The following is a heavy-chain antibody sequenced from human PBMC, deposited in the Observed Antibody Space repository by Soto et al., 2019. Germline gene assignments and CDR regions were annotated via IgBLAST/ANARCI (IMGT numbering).Heavy chain of an antibody. Sequence: VQLGQSGAEVKKPGASVKVSCRASGYTFTNYYIHWVRQAPGQGLEWLGIINPTSGSTNYAQKFQGRVTLTMDTSTTTVYMELSGLRAEDTAIFYCARDLAAGDHWGQGTLVTVSS. D-gene: IGHD6-13*01. CDR2: INPTSGST. V-gene: IGHV1-46*01. J-gene: IGHJ4*02. CDR3: ARDLAAGDH. CDR1: GYTFTNYY.